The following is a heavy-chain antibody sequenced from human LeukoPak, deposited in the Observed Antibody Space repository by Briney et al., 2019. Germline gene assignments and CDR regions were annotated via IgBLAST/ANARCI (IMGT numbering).Heavy chain of an antibody. Sequence: PGGSLRLXCAASGFPFSSYSMNWVRLAPGRGLEWVSSISTRIDYMYYADSVKGRFTISRDNAKNSLYLQMNSLRAEDTAVYYCARAIFSRGWYLVDYWGQGTLVTVSS. V-gene: IGHV3-21*01. J-gene: IGHJ4*02. CDR3: ARAIFSRGWYLVDY. CDR2: ISTRIDYM. D-gene: IGHD6-19*01. CDR1: GFPFSSYS.